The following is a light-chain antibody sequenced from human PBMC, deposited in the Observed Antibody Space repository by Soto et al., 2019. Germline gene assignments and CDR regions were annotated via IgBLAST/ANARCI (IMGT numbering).Light chain of an antibody. CDR1: QSVSSSY. V-gene: IGKV3-20*01. Sequence: EIVLTQSPVTLSLSTGERATLSCRSSQSVSSSYLAWYQQKPGQAPRLLIYGASSRATGVPDRFSGSGSGTDFTLTISRLEPEDFAVYYCQQYGRSPWTFGQGT. J-gene: IGKJ1*01. CDR2: GAS. CDR3: QQYGRSPWT.